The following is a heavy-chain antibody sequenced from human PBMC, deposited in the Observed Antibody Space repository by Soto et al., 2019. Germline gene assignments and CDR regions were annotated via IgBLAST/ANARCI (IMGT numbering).Heavy chain of an antibody. CDR2: IIPIFGTA. Sequence: QVQLVQSGAEVKKPGSSLKVSCKASGGTFSSYAISWVRQAPGQGLEWMGGIIPIFGTANYAQKFQGRVTITADESTSTAYMELSSLRSEDTAVYYCARDLRPGSSGQYYFDYWGQGTLVTVSS. CDR1: GGTFSSYA. J-gene: IGHJ4*02. D-gene: IGHD6-19*01. V-gene: IGHV1-69*01. CDR3: ARDLRPGSSGQYYFDY.